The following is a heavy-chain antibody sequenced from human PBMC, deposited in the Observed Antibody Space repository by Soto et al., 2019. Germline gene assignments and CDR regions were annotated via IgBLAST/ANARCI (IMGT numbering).Heavy chain of an antibody. J-gene: IGHJ6*02. D-gene: IGHD2-21*02. CDR2: IYHSGST. CDR3: AREGALLFGGNSDYYDTVAV. V-gene: IGHV4-4*02. CDR1: GGSISSSNW. Sequence: SETLSLTCAVSGGSISSSNWWSWVRQPPGKGLEWIGEIYHSGSTDYNPSLKSRVAISIDTSKNQFSLNLSSVTAADTAVYYCAREGALLFGGNSDYYDTVAVWGQGTTVTVSS.